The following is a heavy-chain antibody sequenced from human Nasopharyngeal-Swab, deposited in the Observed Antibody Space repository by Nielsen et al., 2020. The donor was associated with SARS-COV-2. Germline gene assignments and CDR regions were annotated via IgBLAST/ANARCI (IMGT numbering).Heavy chain of an antibody. V-gene: IGHV3-21*01. J-gene: IGHJ4*02. CDR2: TSSRSGDI. D-gene: IGHD3-22*01. Sequence: WIRQPPGKGLEWVSSTSSRSGDISYTDSVKGRFSTSRDNAKNSLYLQMNSPRVEDTAVYYCARAHDSSGYYQRRSYFDYWGQGTLVTVSS. CDR3: ARAHDSSGYYQRRSYFDY.